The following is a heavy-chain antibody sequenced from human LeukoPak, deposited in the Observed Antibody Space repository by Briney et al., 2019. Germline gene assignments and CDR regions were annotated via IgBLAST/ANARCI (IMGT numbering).Heavy chain of an antibody. V-gene: IGHV1-2*02. CDR2: INPNSGGT. CDR1: GYTFTGYY. Sequence: ASVKVSCKASGYTFTGYYVHWVRQAPGQGLEWMGWINPNSGGTNYAQKFQGRVTMTRDTSISTAYMELSRLRSDDTAVYYCARGFGGDYVYAFDIWGQGTMVTVSS. D-gene: IGHD4-17*01. CDR3: ARGFGGDYVYAFDI. J-gene: IGHJ3*02.